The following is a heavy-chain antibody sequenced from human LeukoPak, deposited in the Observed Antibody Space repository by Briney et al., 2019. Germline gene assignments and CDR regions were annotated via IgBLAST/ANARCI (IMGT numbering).Heavy chain of an antibody. CDR3: ASFEQQTSFDI. D-gene: IGHD6-13*01. V-gene: IGHV3-30-3*01. Sequence: PGGSLRLSCAASGFTFSSYAMHWVRQAPGKGLEWVAVISYDGSNKYYADSVKGRFTISRDNSKNTLYLQMNSLRAEDTAVYYCASFEQQTSFDIWGQGTMVTVSS. CDR2: ISYDGSNK. J-gene: IGHJ3*02. CDR1: GFTFSSYA.